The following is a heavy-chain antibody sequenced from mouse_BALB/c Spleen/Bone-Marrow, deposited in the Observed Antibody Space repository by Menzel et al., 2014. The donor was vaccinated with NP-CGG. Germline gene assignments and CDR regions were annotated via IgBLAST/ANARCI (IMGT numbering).Heavy chain of an antibody. J-gene: IGHJ2*02. V-gene: IGHV4-1*02. CDR2: INPDSSTI. Sequence: EVQLQQSGGGLVQPGGSLKLSCAASGFDFSRYWMSWVRQAPGKGLEWIGEINPDSSTINYTPSLKDKFIISRDNAKNTLYLQLSKVRSEDTALYYCARLYYYGNFAYWGQGTSLTVSS. CDR3: ARLYYYGNFAY. D-gene: IGHD1-1*01. CDR1: GFDFSRYW.